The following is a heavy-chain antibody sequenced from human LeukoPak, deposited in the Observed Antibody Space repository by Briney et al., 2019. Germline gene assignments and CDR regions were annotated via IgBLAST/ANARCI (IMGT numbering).Heavy chain of an antibody. CDR2: INPSGGST. Sequence: ASVKVSCKASGYTFASYYMHWVRQAPGQGLEWMGIINPSGGSTSYAQKFQGRVTMTRDMSTSTVYMELSSLRSEDTAVYYCARGFHDFWSGDNWFDPWGQGTLVTVSS. J-gene: IGHJ5*02. CDR1: GYTFASYY. D-gene: IGHD3-3*01. CDR3: ARGFHDFWSGDNWFDP. V-gene: IGHV1-46*01.